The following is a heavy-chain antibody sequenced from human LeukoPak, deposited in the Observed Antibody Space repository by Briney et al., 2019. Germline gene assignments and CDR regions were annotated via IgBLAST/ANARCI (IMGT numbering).Heavy chain of an antibody. J-gene: IGHJ4*02. D-gene: IGHD3-22*01. V-gene: IGHV3-48*04. Sequence: GGSLRLSCAASGFTFSSYSMNWVRQAPGKGLEWVSYISSSSSTIYYADSVKGRFTISRDNAKNSLYLQMNSLRAEDTAVYYCARDRVPDYYDSSGYFDYWGQGTLVTVSS. CDR3: ARDRVPDYYDSSGYFDY. CDR2: ISSSSSTI. CDR1: GFTFSSYS.